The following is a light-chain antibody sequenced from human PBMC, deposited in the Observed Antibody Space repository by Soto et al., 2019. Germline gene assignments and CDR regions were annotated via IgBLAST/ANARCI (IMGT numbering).Light chain of an antibody. J-gene: IGLJ1*01. Sequence: QPVLTQSPSASASLGASVKLTCTLSSGHSSYAIAWHQQQPEKGPRYLMKLNSDGSHSKGDGIPDRFSVSISGAERYLTISSLQSEDEADYYCQTWGTGIHVFGTGTKLTVL. V-gene: IGLV4-69*01. CDR1: SGHSSYA. CDR3: QTWGTGIHV. CDR2: LNSDGSH.